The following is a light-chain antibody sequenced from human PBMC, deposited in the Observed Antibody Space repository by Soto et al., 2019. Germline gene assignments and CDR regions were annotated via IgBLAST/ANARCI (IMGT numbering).Light chain of an antibody. CDR3: QQYGRSPRT. Sequence: EIVLTQSPGTLSLSPGERATLSCRASQSVSSSYLAWYQQKPGQAPRLFIYASSIRATGIPDRFSGSGSGTDFTLTISRLEPEDFAVYYCQQYGRSPRTFGRGTKVEIK. J-gene: IGKJ1*01. CDR1: QSVSSSY. CDR2: ASS. V-gene: IGKV3-20*01.